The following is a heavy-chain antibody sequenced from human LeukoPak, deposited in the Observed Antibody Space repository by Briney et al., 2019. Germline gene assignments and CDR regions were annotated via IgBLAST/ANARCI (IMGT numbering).Heavy chain of an antibody. CDR1: GYSFTSYW. CDR2: IYPGDSDT. V-gene: IGHV5-51*01. D-gene: IGHD6-19*01. CDR3: ASSDDLGYSSGWFDY. J-gene: IGHJ4*02. Sequence: GESLKISCKGSGYSFTSYWIGWVRQMPGKGLEWMGIIYPGDSDTRYSPSFQGQVTISADKSISTAYLQWSSLKASDTAMYYCASSDDLGYSSGWFDYWGQGTLVTVSS.